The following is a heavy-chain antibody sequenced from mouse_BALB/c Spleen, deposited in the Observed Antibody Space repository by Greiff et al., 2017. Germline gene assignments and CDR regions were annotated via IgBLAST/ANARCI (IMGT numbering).Heavy chain of an antibody. Sequence: QVQLQQSGPSLVQPSQSLSITCTVSGFSLTSYGVHWVRQSPGKGLEWLGVIWSGGSTAYNAAFMSRLSTTKDNSKSQVFFKMNSLQADDTAIYYCSKDYEENYFDYWGQGTTLTVSS. V-gene: IGHV2-5-1*01. CDR1: GFSLTSYG. J-gene: IGHJ2*01. D-gene: IGHD2-4*01. CDR3: SKDYEENYFDY. CDR2: IWSGGST.